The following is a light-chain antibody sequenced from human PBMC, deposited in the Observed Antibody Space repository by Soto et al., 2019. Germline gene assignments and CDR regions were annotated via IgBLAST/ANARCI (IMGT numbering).Light chain of an antibody. Sequence: DIQMTQSPSSLSASVGDGCTITCQASQDISNYLNWYQQKLGKAPKLLIYDASNLETGVPSRFSGSGSGTDFTFTISSLQPEDIATYYCQQYSHLITFGQGTRLEIK. J-gene: IGKJ5*01. CDR2: DAS. CDR1: QDISNY. V-gene: IGKV1-33*01. CDR3: QQYSHLIT.